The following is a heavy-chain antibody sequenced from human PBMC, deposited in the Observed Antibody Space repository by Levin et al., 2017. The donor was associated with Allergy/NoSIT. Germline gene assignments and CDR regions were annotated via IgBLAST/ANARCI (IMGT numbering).Heavy chain of an antibody. CDR3: ARGNPLQPFDY. CDR2: INPNSGNT. Sequence: ASVKVSCKASGYTLTSYDINWVRQATGQGLEWMGRINPNSGNTGYAQKFQGRVTMTRNTSISTAYMELSSLRSEDTAVYYCARGNPLQPFDYWGQGTLVTVSS. V-gene: IGHV1-8*01. D-gene: IGHD1-1*01. J-gene: IGHJ4*02. CDR1: GYTLTSYD.